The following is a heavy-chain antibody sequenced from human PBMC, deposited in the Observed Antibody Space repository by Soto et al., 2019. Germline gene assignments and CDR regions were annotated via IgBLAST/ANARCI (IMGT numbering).Heavy chain of an antibody. CDR2: ISAHNDNT. Sequence: QVHLVQSGAEVRKPGASLKVSCKGSGYTFTSYGIAWVRQAPGQGLEWMGWISAHNDNTNYAQKVQGRVTVTRDTSTSTAYMELRTLRSDDTAVYYCARGRYGDYWGQGALVTVSS. V-gene: IGHV1-18*01. CDR3: ARGRYGDY. CDR1: GYTFTSYG. J-gene: IGHJ4*02. D-gene: IGHD1-1*01.